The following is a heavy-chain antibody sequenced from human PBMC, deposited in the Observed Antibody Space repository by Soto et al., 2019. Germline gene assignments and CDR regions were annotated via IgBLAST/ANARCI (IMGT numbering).Heavy chain of an antibody. Sequence: QVQLQQSGPGLVKPSQTLSLTCAISGDSVSTNSATWDWIRQSPSRGLEWLGRTYYRSKWDNDSAGSVKGRIPINPCTSNNQLSLQLNSVTPDDTAVYYCARLIGNCWLASGGKGTLDAVST. D-gene: IGHD3-3*02. V-gene: IGHV6-1*01. CDR2: TYYRSKWDN. J-gene: IGHJ4*02. CDR1: GDSVSTNSAT. CDR3: ARLIGNCWLAS.